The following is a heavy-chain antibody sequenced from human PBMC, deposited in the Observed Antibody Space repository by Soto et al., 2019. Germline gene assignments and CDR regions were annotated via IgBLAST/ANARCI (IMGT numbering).Heavy chain of an antibody. CDR1: GDSISSSSFS. V-gene: IGHV4-39*01. CDR3: ASPPKAVSGYFNY. J-gene: IGHJ4*02. D-gene: IGHD3-3*01. CDR2: IYYTGNT. Sequence: KPSETLSLTCTVSGDSISSSSFSWGWIRQPPGKGLEWIGTIYYTGNTDFNPSLKSRVSISVDKSKNQFSLRLSSVTAADTAVYYCASPPKAVSGYFNYWGQGALVTVSS.